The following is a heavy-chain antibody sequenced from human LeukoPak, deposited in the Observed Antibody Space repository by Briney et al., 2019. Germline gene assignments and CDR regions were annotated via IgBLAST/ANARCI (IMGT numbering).Heavy chain of an antibody. CDR2: IYYSGST. Sequence: PSETLSLTCTVSGGSISSYYWSWIRQPPGKGLEWIGYIYYSGSTNYNSSLKSRVTISVDTSKNQFSLKLSSVTAADTAVYYCAGTPITMVRGVKVGYFDYWGQGTLVTVSS. J-gene: IGHJ4*02. V-gene: IGHV4-59*08. CDR3: AGTPITMVRGVKVGYFDY. D-gene: IGHD3-10*01. CDR1: GGSISSYY.